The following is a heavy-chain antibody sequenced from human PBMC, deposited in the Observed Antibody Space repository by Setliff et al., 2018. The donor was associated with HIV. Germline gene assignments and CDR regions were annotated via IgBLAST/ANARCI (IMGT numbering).Heavy chain of an antibody. D-gene: IGHD6-19*01. CDR3: AIPLSSGGDH. J-gene: IGHJ5*02. Sequence: GASVKVSCKTSGYTFISYGISWVRQAPGQGLEWMGWINPQSGGTTYAQKFQGRVTVTRDTSISTAYVELSRLRSDDTAVYYCAIPLSSGGDHWGQGTLVTVSS. CDR1: GYTFISYG. CDR2: INPQSGGT. V-gene: IGHV1-2*02.